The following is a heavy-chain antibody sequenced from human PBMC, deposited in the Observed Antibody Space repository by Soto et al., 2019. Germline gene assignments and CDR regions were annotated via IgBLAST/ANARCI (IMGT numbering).Heavy chain of an antibody. V-gene: IGHV4-34*01. CDR2: VHRSGGT. D-gene: IGHD3-10*01. Sequence: QVQLQQWGAGLLKPSETLSLTCAVYGGSFGNHYWTWIRQSPGKGLEWIGEVHRSGGTSYNPSLKRRVTISIDTARNEFSLNLSSVTAADTAVYYCARGVPGTPGSYYKCHFDDWGQGTLVTVSS. CDR3: ARGVPGTPGSYYKCHFDD. CDR1: GGSFGNHY. J-gene: IGHJ4*02.